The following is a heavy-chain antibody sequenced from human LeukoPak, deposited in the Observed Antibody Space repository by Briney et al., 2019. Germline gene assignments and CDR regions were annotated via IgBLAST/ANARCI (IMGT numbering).Heavy chain of an antibody. CDR1: GYTFTNYF. D-gene: IGHD5-24*01. CDR2: INPSDGRT. J-gene: IGHJ5*02. V-gene: IGHV1-46*01. CDR3: AREDGISSVLEKSGPPAS. Sequence: EASARVSCKASGYTFTNYFIHWVRQAPGQGLEWMGIINPSDGRTIYAENFQGRITRDTSTSRVFLDLRSLTYEDSAVYYCAREDGISSVLEKSGPPASWGQGSLVTVSS.